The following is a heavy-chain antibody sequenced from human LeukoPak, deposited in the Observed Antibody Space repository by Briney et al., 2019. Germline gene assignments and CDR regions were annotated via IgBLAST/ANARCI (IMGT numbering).Heavy chain of an antibody. Sequence: ASVKVSCKASGYTFTSYGIIWVRQAPGQGLEWMGWISAYNGNTNYAQKLQGRVTMTTDTSTSTAYMELRSLRSDDTAVYYCARARGTLVKGNWFDPWGQGTLVTVSS. D-gene: IGHD4-23*01. CDR2: ISAYNGNT. V-gene: IGHV1-18*01. CDR3: ARARGTLVKGNWFDP. J-gene: IGHJ5*02. CDR1: GYTFTSYG.